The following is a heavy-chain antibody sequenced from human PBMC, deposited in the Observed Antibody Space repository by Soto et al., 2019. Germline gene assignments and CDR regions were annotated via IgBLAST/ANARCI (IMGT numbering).Heavy chain of an antibody. V-gene: IGHV4-4*07. CDR2: IYTSGST. D-gene: IGHD1-7*01. CDR3: AILGKLELQGGAFDI. Sequence: TSETLSLTCTVSGGSISSYYWSWIRQPAGKGLEWIGRIYTSGSTNYNPSLKSRVTMSVDTSKNQFSLKLSSVTAADTAVYYCAILGKLELQGGAFDIWGQGTFVSGSS. CDR1: GGSISSYY. J-gene: IGHJ3*02.